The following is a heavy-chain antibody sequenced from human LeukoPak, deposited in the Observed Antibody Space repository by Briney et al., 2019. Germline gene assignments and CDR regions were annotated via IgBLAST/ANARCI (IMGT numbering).Heavy chain of an antibody. CDR3: ARDPLTYYYDSSDAFDI. D-gene: IGHD3-22*01. CDR1: GGSISSGSYY. CDR2: VYPSGST. J-gene: IGHJ3*02. Sequence: SETLSLTCTVSGGSISSGSYYWSWIRQPAGKGLEWIGRVYPSGSTNYNPSLKSRVTMSVDTSKNQFSLKLSSVTAADTAVYYCARDPLTYYYDSSDAFDIWGQGTMVTVSS. V-gene: IGHV4-61*02.